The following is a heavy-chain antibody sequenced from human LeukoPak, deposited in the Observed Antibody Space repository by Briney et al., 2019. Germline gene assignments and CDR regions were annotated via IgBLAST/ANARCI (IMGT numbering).Heavy chain of an antibody. Sequence: GGSLRLSCAASGFTFRSYWMHWVRQAPGKGLVWVSRVNTDGSSTSYADSVKGRFTISRDNAKNTLYLQMNSLRAEDTAVYYCARVKDTSYGMGVWGQGTTLTVSS. J-gene: IGHJ6*02. D-gene: IGHD2-15*01. CDR3: ARVKDTSYGMGV. V-gene: IGHV3-74*01. CDR2: VNTDGSST. CDR1: GFTFRSYW.